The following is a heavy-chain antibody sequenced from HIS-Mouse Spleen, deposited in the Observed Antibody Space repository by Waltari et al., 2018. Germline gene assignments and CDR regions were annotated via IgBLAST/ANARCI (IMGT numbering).Heavy chain of an antibody. CDR2: IYSGGST. D-gene: IGHD6-19*01. J-gene: IGHJ4*02. Sequence: EVQLVETGGGLIQPGGSLRLSCAAAGFPGRSNYMRWGRRAPGEGLEWVSVIYSGGSTYYADSVKGRFTISRDNSKNTLYLQMNSLRAEDTAVYYCARDDPYSSGWYDFDYWGQGTLVTVSS. CDR3: ARDDPYSSGWYDFDY. CDR1: GFPGRSNY. V-gene: IGHV3-53*02.